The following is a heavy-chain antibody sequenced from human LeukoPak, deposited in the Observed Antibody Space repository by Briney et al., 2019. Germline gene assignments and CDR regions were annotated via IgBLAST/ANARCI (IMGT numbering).Heavy chain of an antibody. V-gene: IGHV4-34*01. CDR2: INHSGST. Sequence: SETLSLTCAVYGGSFSGYYWSRIRQPPGKGLEWIGEINHSGSTNYNPSLKSRVTISVDTSKNQFSLKLSSVTAADTAVYYCARGQDGSGYDSRSRAENNWFDPWGQGTLVTVSS. CDR3: ARGQDGSGYDSRSRAENNWFDP. J-gene: IGHJ5*02. CDR1: GGSFSGYY. D-gene: IGHD5-12*01.